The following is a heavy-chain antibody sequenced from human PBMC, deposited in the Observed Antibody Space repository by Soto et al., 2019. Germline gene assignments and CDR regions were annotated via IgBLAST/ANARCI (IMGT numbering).Heavy chain of an antibody. V-gene: IGHV3-48*02. J-gene: IGHJ4*02. Sequence: GGSLRLSCIASGFSFSDYSMNWVRQAPGKGLQWVSYISSSSDKTYYADSVKGRFTVSRDNAKNALFLEMNSLRDDDTATYYCARLPKGSLVTAWGQGTRVTVSS. CDR2: ISSSSDKT. CDR1: GFSFSDYS. CDR3: ARLPKGSLVTA. D-gene: IGHD2-21*02.